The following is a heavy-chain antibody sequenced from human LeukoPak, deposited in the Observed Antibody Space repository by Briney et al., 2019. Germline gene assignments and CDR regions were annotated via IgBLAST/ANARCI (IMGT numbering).Heavy chain of an antibody. CDR3: AKDRPASGPWGYYYFMDV. D-gene: IGHD1-26*01. CDR2: ISGSGGST. V-gene: IGHV3-23*01. J-gene: IGHJ6*02. Sequence: PGGSLRLSCAASGFTFTIYAMSWVRQAPGKGLEWVSTISGSGGSTHYADSVKGRFPISRDNSKKTLYLQIASLRAEDTAVYYCAKDRPASGPWGYYYFMDVGGQGTTVTVFS. CDR1: GFTFTIYA.